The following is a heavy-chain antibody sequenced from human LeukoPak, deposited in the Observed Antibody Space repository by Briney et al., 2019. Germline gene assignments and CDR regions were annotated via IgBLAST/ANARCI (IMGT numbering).Heavy chain of an antibody. Sequence: TGGSLRLSCAASGFTFSSYSMNWVRQAPGKGLEWVSSISSSSSYIYYADSVKGRFTISRDNAKNSLYLQMNRLRVEDTAVYYCARFFIYSSLSDPLTDDWGQGTLVTVSS. J-gene: IGHJ4*02. V-gene: IGHV3-21*04. CDR2: ISSSSSYI. D-gene: IGHD6-6*01. CDR1: GFTFSSYS. CDR3: ARFFIYSSLSDPLTDD.